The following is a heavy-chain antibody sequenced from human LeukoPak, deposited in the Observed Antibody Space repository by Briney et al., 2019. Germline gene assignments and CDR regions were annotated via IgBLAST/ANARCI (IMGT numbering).Heavy chain of an antibody. J-gene: IGHJ4*02. V-gene: IGHV3-7*01. CDR3: ARDEVTY. CDR2: INMDGSEK. CDR1: GFTFSNYW. Sequence: PGGSLRLSCAASGFTFSNYWMSWVRQAPGKGLEWVAHINMDGSEKYYVDSVKGRFTISRDNAKNSLYLQMNSLRVEDTAVYHCARDEVTYWGQGTLVTVSS.